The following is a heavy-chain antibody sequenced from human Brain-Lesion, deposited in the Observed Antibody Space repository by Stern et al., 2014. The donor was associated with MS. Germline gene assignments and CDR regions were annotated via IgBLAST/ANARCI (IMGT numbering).Heavy chain of an antibody. V-gene: IGHV5-51*01. Sequence: VQMVQSGAEVKKPGESLKISCKGSGYRVTSNWIGRVRQMPGKGLEWMGIIWPGDSDTRYSPSFQGQVTISADKSISTAYLQWSSLQASDTAMYYCARRGDSSSSGFDYWGQGTLVIVSS. CDR3: ARRGDSSSSGFDY. CDR2: IWPGDSDT. D-gene: IGHD6-6*01. CDR1: GYRVTSNW. J-gene: IGHJ4*02.